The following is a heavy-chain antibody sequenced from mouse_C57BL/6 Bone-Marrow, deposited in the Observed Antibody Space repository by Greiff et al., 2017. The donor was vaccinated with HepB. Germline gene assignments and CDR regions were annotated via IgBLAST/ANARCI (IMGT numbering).Heavy chain of an antibody. Sequence: VQLQQSGPELVKPGASVKISCKASGYSFTGYYMNWVKQSPEKSLEWIGEINPSTGGTTYNQKFKAKATLTVDKSSSTAYMQLKSLTSEDSAVYYCALYYYGSSYKDFDYWGQGTTLTVSS. D-gene: IGHD1-1*01. CDR3: ALYYYGSSYKDFDY. CDR1: GYSFTGYY. CDR2: INPSTGGT. V-gene: IGHV1-42*01. J-gene: IGHJ2*01.